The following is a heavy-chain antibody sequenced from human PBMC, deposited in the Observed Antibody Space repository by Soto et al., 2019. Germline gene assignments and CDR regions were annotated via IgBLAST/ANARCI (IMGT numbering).Heavy chain of an antibody. CDR2: IYYSGTT. J-gene: IGHJ4*02. CDR3: ASTPGYCSSTRCPRTYY. Sequence: PSETLSLTCTVAGASMNGNYWTWVRQPPGKGLEWIGDIYYSGTTNYNPSLKSRVTMSVDTSMNQFSLKLSSVTAADTAVYYCASTPGYCSSTRCPRTYYWGQGILVTVSS. CDR1: GASMNGNY. D-gene: IGHD2-2*03. V-gene: IGHV4-59*12.